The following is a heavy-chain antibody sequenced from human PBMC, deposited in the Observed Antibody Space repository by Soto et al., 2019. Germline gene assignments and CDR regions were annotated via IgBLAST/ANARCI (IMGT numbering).Heavy chain of an antibody. D-gene: IGHD3-16*01. Sequence: QITLKESGPTLVKPTQTLTLTCTFSGFSLTTRGVGVGWIRQPPGKALECLALIYWDDDKRYSPSLQSRLSITKDTSKHQVVLTMINVDPVDPATYYCAHIPNYYQYDWFDPWGQGTLVSVSS. CDR3: AHIPNYYQYDWFDP. V-gene: IGHV2-5*02. J-gene: IGHJ5*02. CDR1: GFSLTTRGVG. CDR2: IYWDDDK.